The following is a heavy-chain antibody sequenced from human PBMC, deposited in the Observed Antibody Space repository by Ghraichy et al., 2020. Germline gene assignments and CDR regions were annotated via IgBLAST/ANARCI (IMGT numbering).Heavy chain of an antibody. CDR1: GYSFTSYW. CDR3: ARRMWEAVAGNYYYYGMDV. V-gene: IGHV5-51*01. CDR2: IYPGDSDT. D-gene: IGHD6-19*01. J-gene: IGHJ6*02. Sequence: GESLNISCKGSGYSFTSYWIGWVRQMPGKGLEWMGIIYPGDSDTRYSPSFQGQVTISADKSISTAYLQWSSLKASDTAMYYCARRMWEAVAGNYYYYGMDVWGQGTTVTVSS.